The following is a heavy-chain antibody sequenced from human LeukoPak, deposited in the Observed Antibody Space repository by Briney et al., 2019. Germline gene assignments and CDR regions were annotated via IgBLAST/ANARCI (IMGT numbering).Heavy chain of an antibody. V-gene: IGHV4-34*01. Sequence: PSETLSLTCAVSGGSFSGYYWSWIRQPPGKGLEWIGEINHSGSTNYNPSLKSRVTISVDTSKNQFSLKLSSMTAADTAVYYCARGGIRIQLWSSSNDAFDIWGQGTMVTVSS. CDR1: GGSFSGYY. D-gene: IGHD5-18*01. CDR2: INHSGST. J-gene: IGHJ3*02. CDR3: ARGGIRIQLWSSSNDAFDI.